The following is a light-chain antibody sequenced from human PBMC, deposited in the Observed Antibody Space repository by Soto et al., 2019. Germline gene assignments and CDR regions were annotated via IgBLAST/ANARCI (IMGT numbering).Light chain of an antibody. Sequence: EILMTQSPDTLSVSPGESATLSCGASQSVSDRVVWYQKKSGQAPSPLIYAASTRAAGVPARLRGSGYGTELTITISSMKHEDFAVYLCQQYADWTKTFGQGTKVDIK. CDR2: AAS. J-gene: IGKJ1*01. V-gene: IGKV3-15*01. CDR1: QSVSDR. CDR3: QQYADWTKT.